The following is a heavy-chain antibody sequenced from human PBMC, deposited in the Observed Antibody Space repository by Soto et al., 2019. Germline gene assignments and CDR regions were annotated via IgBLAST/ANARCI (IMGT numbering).Heavy chain of an antibody. CDR2: INTVGNYT. D-gene: IGHD4-17*01. Sequence: EVQLVESGGGLVQPGGSLRLSCAASGFTFSNYWMHWVRQAPEKGLAWVSRINTVGNYTSYADSVKGRFTISRDNAKNTLFLQMNSLRVEDTAVYYCYGRIGDWGQGTLVTVSS. V-gene: IGHV3-74*01. CDR3: YGRIGD. J-gene: IGHJ4*02. CDR1: GFTFSNYW.